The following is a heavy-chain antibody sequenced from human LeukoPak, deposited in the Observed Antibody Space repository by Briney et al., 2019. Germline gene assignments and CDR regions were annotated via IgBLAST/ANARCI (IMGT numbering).Heavy chain of an antibody. Sequence: SVKVSCKASGGTFSSYAISWVRQAPGQGLEWMGRIIPIFGTANYAQKFQGRVTITTDESTSTAYMELSSLRSEDTAVHCCAQYYYDSSGYYSGHDYWGQGTLVTVSS. CDR3: AQYYYDSSGYYSGHDY. CDR2: IIPIFGTA. CDR1: GGTFSSYA. J-gene: IGHJ4*02. D-gene: IGHD3-22*01. V-gene: IGHV1-69*05.